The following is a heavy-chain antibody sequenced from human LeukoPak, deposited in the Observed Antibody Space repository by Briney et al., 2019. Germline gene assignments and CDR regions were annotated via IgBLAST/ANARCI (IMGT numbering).Heavy chain of an antibody. D-gene: IGHD1-26*01. CDR1: GGSISSSSYY. CDR2: IYYSGST. J-gene: IGHJ4*02. V-gene: IGHV4-39*01. CDR3: ARYSGSYYSFDY. Sequence: SETLSLTCTVSGGSISSSSYYWGWIRQPPGKGLEWIGSIYYSGSTYYNPSLKSRVTISVDTSKNQFSLKLSSVTAADTAVYYCARYSGSYYSFDYWDQGTLVTVSS.